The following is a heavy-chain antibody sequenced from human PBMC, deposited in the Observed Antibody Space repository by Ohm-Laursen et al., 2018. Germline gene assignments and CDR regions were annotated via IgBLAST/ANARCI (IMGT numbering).Heavy chain of an antibody. CDR3: ARDPRGYYDSSAYYYFDY. Sequence: SLRLSCAASGFTFSSYEMNWVRQAPGKGLEWVSYISSSGSTIYYADSVKGRFTISRDNAKNSLYLQMNSLRAEDTAVYYCARDPRGYYDSSAYYYFDYWGQGTLVTVSS. J-gene: IGHJ4*02. V-gene: IGHV3-48*03. CDR2: ISSSGSTI. CDR1: GFTFSSYE. D-gene: IGHD3-22*01.